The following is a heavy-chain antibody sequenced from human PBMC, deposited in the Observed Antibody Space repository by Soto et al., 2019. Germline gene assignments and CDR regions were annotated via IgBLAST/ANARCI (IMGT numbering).Heavy chain of an antibody. J-gene: IGHJ3*02. CDR1: GYILTELS. D-gene: IGHD5-18*01. Sequence: ASVKVSCKVSGYILTELSMHWVRQAPGKGLEWMGGFDPEDGETIYAQKFQGRVTMTTDTSTSTAYMELRSLRSDDTAVYYCARDSDTAMVNAFDIWGQGTMVTVSS. CDR2: FDPEDGET. V-gene: IGHV1-24*01. CDR3: ARDSDTAMVNAFDI.